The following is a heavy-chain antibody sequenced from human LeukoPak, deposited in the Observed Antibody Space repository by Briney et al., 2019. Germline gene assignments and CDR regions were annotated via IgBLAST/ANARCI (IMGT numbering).Heavy chain of an antibody. D-gene: IGHD6-19*01. CDR2: INPNSGGT. Sequence: GASVKLSCKSSGYTFTGYYMHWVRQAPGQGLELVGFINPNSGGTNYAQKFQRRVTMTRDTSISTAYMELSRLSSDDTAVYYCARVPRYSSGRYYFDYWGQGTLVTVSS. CDR3: ARVPRYSSGRYYFDY. V-gene: IGHV1-2*02. J-gene: IGHJ4*02. CDR1: GYTFTGYY.